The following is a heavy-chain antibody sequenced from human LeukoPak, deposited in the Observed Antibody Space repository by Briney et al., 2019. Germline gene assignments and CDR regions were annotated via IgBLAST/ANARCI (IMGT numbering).Heavy chain of an antibody. J-gene: IGHJ4*02. Sequence: GGSLRLSCAASGFNFRDFSMHWVRQVPGQGLEWVSLVSGDGETTHYADSLKGRFTISRDNNKNSVFLHMNSLRIEDTASYYCAKGNNSLSYNFDYWGQGTLVTVSS. CDR2: VSGDGETT. CDR1: GFNFRDFS. CDR3: AKGNNSLSYNFDY. V-gene: IGHV3-43*02. D-gene: IGHD2/OR15-2a*01.